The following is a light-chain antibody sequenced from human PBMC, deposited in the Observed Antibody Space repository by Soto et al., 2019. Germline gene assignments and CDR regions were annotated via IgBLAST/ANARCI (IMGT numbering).Light chain of an antibody. CDR2: GAS. CDR3: QQYDISHPYT. CDR1: QSVSSSY. V-gene: IGKV3-20*01. Sequence: EIVLTQSPGTLSLSPGERATLSCRASQSVSSSYLAWYQQKPGQAPRLLIYGASSRAPGIPDRFSGSGSGTDFPLTISRLEPEDFAVYYYQQYDISHPYTFGQWNKLEIK. J-gene: IGKJ2*01.